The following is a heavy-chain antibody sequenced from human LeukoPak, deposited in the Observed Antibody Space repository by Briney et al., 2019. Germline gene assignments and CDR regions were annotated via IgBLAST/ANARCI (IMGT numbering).Heavy chain of an antibody. CDR2: ISYDGSNK. Sequence: GGSLRLSCAASGFTFSSYAMSWVRQAPGKGLEWVAVISYDGSNKYYADSVKGRFTISRDNSKNTLFLQMNSLRAEDTAVYYCAREVGYCSSSSCYEDYWGQGTLVTVSS. V-gene: IGHV3-30-3*01. D-gene: IGHD2-2*01. CDR1: GFTFSSYA. J-gene: IGHJ4*02. CDR3: AREVGYCSSSSCYEDY.